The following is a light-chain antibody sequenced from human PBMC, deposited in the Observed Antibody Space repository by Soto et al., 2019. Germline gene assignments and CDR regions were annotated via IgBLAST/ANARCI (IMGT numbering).Light chain of an antibody. CDR3: SSYTSSSTLV. J-gene: IGLJ2*01. CDR1: SSDVGGYNF. CDR2: DVN. V-gene: IGLV2-14*01. Sequence: QSALTQPASVSGSPGQSITISCTGTSSDVGGYNFVSWYQQHPGKAPKLMIYDVNRRPSGVSNRFSGPKSGNTASLTISGLQAEDEAGYYCSSYTSSSTLVFGGGTKVTVL.